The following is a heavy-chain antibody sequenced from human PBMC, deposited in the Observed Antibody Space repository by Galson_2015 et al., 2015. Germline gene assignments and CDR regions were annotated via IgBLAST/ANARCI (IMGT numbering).Heavy chain of an antibody. V-gene: IGHV3-23*01. Sequence: LRLSCAASGFTFSSYAMSWVRQAPGKGLEWVSAISGSGGSTYYADSVKGRFTISRDNSKNTLYLQMNSLRAEDTAVYYCAKDGGQWLVVRTYFDYWGQGTLVTVSS. J-gene: IGHJ4*02. CDR3: AKDGGQWLVVRTYFDY. D-gene: IGHD6-19*01. CDR2: ISGSGGST. CDR1: GFTFSSYA.